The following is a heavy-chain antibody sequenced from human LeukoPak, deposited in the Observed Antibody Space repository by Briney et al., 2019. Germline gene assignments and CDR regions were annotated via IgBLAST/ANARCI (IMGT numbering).Heavy chain of an antibody. Sequence: PSETLSLTCAVSGYSISSGYYWGWIRQPPGKGLGWIGSIYHSGSTYYNPSLKSRVTISVDTSKNQFSLKLSSVTAADTAVYYCARDSWIQLPSRGFDAFDIWGQGTMVTVSS. CDR3: ARDSWIQLPSRGFDAFDI. V-gene: IGHV4-38-2*02. CDR1: GYSISSGYY. CDR2: IYHSGST. J-gene: IGHJ3*02. D-gene: IGHD5-18*01.